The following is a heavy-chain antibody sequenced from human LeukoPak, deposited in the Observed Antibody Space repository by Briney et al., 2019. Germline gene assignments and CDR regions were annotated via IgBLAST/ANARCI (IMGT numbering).Heavy chain of an antibody. V-gene: IGHV4-39*07. D-gene: IGHD2-2*01. CDR2: IYTSGST. J-gene: IGHJ6*02. CDR1: GGSISSSSYY. CDR3: AGTLGYCSSTSCLSYYYYYGMDV. Sequence: SETLSLTCTVSGGSISSSSYYWGWIRQPPGKGLEWIGRIYTSGSTNYNPSLKSRVTMSVDTSKNQFSLKLSSVTAADTAVYYCAGTLGYCSSTSCLSYYYYYGMDVWGQGTTVTVSS.